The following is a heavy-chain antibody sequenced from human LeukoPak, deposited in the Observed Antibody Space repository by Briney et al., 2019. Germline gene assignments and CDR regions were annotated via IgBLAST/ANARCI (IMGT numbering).Heavy chain of an antibody. V-gene: IGHV1-2*02. CDR3: ARNPPYCTSTSCYNDY. Sequence: ASVKVSCKASGYTFTIYYMHWVRQAPGQGLEWIGWINPNSGATSYAQRFQGRVTMTRDTSISTAHMELSGLTSDDTAVYYCARNPPYCTSTSCYNDYWGQGTLVTVSS. CDR2: INPNSGAT. CDR1: GYTFTIYY. D-gene: IGHD2-2*02. J-gene: IGHJ4*02.